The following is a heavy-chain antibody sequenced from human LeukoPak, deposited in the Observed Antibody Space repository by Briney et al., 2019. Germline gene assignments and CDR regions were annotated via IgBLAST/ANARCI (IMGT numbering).Heavy chain of an antibody. CDR3: AKDFYYDSSGAFDI. D-gene: IGHD3-22*01. J-gene: IGHJ3*02. Sequence: PGGSVRLSCAASGFTFSSYSMNWVREAPGKGLEWVSSISSSSSYIYYADSVKGRFTISRDNSKNTLYLQMNSLRAEDTAVYYCAKDFYYDSSGAFDIWGQGTMVTVSS. V-gene: IGHV3-21*01. CDR2: ISSSSSYI. CDR1: GFTFSSYS.